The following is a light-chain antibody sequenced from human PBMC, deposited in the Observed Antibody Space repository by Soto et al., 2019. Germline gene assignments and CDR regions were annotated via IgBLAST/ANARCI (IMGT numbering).Light chain of an antibody. CDR2: KVS. CDR3: MKGTHWPIT. CDR1: QRLVHSDGIAY. J-gene: IGKJ5*01. V-gene: IGKV2-30*02. Sequence: VVMTQSPRARAAPPGRAGPSSCSSNQRLVHSDGIAYFSWFQQRPGRSPRRLIYKVSNRDSGVPARFSGSGSGTDFALKISRVEAEDVGVYYCMKGTHWPITFGQGTRLEIK.